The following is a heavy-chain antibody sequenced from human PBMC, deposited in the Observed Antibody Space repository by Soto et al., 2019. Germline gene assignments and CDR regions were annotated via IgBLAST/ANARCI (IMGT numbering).Heavy chain of an antibody. D-gene: IGHD1-1*01. V-gene: IGHV4-34*01. Sequence: QVQLQQWGAGLLKPSETLSLTCAVYGGFVSSGSYYWSWIRQPPGKGLEWIGEMSHSGGTHFNPSLKSRVTISVDTSKKQFSLQMSSVTAADTALYYWARVERGTATTVVDAFDIWGPGTMVTVSS. CDR1: GGFVSSGSYY. J-gene: IGHJ3*02. CDR2: MSHSGGT. CDR3: ARVERGTATTVVDAFDI.